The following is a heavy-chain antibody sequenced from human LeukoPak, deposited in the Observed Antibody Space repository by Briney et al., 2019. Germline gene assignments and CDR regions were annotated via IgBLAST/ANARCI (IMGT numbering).Heavy chain of an antibody. CDR2: IRNNGLGT. CDR3: AKVLPPRGGRCGWYETNDY. V-gene: IGHV3-23*01. D-gene: IGHD6-19*01. CDR1: GFTFNSYA. J-gene: IGHJ4*02. Sequence: GGSLRLSCAASGFTFNSYAMSWVRQAPWKRLQWVSSIRNNGLGTHYADSVKGRFTVSRDDSKNALYLQMNRLRADDTAVYYCAKVLPPRGGRCGWYETNDYWGQGTLVTVSS.